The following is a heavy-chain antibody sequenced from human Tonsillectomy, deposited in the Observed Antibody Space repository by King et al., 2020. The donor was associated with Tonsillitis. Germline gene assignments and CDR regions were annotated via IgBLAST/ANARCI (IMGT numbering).Heavy chain of an antibody. V-gene: IGHV1-2*06. D-gene: IGHD1-7*01. Sequence: QLVQSGTEVKKPGASVKVSCKPSGYTFIDYHMHWVRQAPGQGLEWMGRIYPDSGGTYYAQKFQGRVTLTSDTSTSTAYMELSGLVSDDTAVYYCVRENWYYDYWGQGTLVTVSS. CDR1: GYTFIDYH. CDR3: VRENWYYDY. CDR2: IYPDSGGT. J-gene: IGHJ4*02.